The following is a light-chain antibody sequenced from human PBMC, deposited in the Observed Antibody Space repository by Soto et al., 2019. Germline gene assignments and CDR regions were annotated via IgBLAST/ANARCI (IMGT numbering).Light chain of an antibody. CDR2: EGS. CDR3: SSYTPSNTWV. Sequence: QSALTQPASVSGSPGQATTISCTGTSSDVGAYDYVSWYQQHPGKAHKFMLYEGSNRPSGLSNRFSGSKSGNTASLTISGLQAEDEADYYGSSYTPSNTWVFGGGTKLTVL. J-gene: IGLJ3*02. V-gene: IGLV2-14*01. CDR1: SSDVGAYDY.